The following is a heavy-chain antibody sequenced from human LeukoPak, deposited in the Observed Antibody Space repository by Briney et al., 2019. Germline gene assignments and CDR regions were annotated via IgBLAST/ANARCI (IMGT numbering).Heavy chain of an antibody. CDR3: ARGPANWGFDY. Sequence: SETLSLTCAVSGGSISSSNWWSWVRQPPGKGLEWIGEIYHSGSTNYSPSFQGQVTISADKSISTAYLQWSSLKASDTAMYYCARGPANWGFDYWGQGTLVTVSS. V-gene: IGHV4-4*02. CDR1: GGSISSSNW. D-gene: IGHD7-27*01. J-gene: IGHJ4*02. CDR2: IYHSGST.